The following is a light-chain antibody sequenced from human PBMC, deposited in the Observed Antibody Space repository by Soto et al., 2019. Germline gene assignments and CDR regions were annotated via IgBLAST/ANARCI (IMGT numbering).Light chain of an antibody. J-gene: IGKJ5*01. CDR2: GAS. CDR3: QQRSNWPPIT. Sequence: EIVMTQSPATLSVSPGERATLSCRASQSVSSNLAWYQQKAGQAPRLLMYGASTRATGIPARFSGSGSGTDFTLTISSLEPEDFAVYYCQQRSNWPPITFGQGTRLEI. CDR1: QSVSSN. V-gene: IGKV3-15*01.